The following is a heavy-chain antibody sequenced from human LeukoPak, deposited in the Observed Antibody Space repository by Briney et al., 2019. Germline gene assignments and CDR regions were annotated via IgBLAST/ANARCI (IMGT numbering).Heavy chain of an antibody. Sequence: ASVKVSCKASGYTFTGYYIHWVRQAPGQGLEWMGWINPQNTGTNYAQKFQDRVTMTRDTSIRTAYMELSRLRSDDTAMYYCARYYIEGRCFDYWGQGTLVTVFS. D-gene: IGHD3-10*01. CDR1: GYTFTGYY. V-gene: IGHV1-2*02. CDR2: INPQNTGT. J-gene: IGHJ4*02. CDR3: ARYYIEGRCFDY.